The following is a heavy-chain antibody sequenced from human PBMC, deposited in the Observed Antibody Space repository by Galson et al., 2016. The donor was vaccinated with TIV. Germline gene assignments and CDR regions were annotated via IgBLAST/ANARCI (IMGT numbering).Heavy chain of an antibody. CDR2: IYWDDDE. CDR3: AHLPNMFYYGMDV. V-gene: IGHV2-5*05. Sequence: PALVKPTQTLTLTCTFSGFSLPTSGVGVGWIRQPPGKALEWLAHIYWDDDERYGPSLKSRLTITKDTSKNQVVLTMTNMDPGDTATYYCAHLPNMFYYGMDVWGQGTTVTVSS. D-gene: IGHD3-10*02. J-gene: IGHJ6*02. CDR1: GFSLPTSGVG.